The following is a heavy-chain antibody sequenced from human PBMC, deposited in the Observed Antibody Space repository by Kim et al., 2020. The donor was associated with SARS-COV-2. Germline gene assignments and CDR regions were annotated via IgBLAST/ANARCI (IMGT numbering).Heavy chain of an antibody. Sequence: YYNPSLKSRVTISVDTSKNQFSLKLSSVTAADTAVYYCARYSSRYDAFDIWGQGTMVTVSS. CDR3: ARYSSRYDAFDI. J-gene: IGHJ3*02. D-gene: IGHD6-19*01. V-gene: IGHV4-39*01.